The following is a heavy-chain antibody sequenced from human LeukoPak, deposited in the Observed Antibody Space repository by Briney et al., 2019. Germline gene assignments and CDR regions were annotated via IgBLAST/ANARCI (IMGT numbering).Heavy chain of an antibody. CDR2: ISSSSSYI. CDR1: GFTYSSYS. Sequence: PGGSLRLSCAASGFTYSSYSMNWVRQAPGKGLEWVSSISSSSSYIYYADSVKGRFTISRDNAKNSLYLQMNSLRAEDTAVYYCARVGDYGSGSYWINAFDIWGQGTMVTVSS. CDR3: ARVGDYGSGSYWINAFDI. D-gene: IGHD3-10*01. J-gene: IGHJ3*02. V-gene: IGHV3-21*01.